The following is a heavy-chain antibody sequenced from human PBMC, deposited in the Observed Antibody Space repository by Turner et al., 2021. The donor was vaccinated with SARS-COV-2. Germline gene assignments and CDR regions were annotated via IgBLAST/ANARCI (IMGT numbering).Heavy chain of an antibody. CDR2: IYSGVST. J-gene: IGHJ4*02. Sequence: EVQLVETGGVLIQPGVSLILSCAASEFTVSSNYMSWVRQAQGKGLEWVSVIYSGVSTYYADSVKGRFTISRDNSKNTLYLQMNSLRAEDTAVYYCARDWGEYYFDYWGQGTLVTVSS. D-gene: IGHD3-16*01. CDR1: EFTVSSNY. CDR3: ARDWGEYYFDY. V-gene: IGHV3-53*02.